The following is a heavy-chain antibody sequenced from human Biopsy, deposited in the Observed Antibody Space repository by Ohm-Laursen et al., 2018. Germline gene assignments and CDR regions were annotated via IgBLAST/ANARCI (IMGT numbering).Heavy chain of an antibody. J-gene: IGHJ3*01. CDR3: ARDSGGMATILDAFDL. Sequence: GTLSLTCTVSGDAISTYYWNWIRQPPGKGLEWIGYIYFTGSTNYNPSLKSRVTISVDTSKNQFSLRLSSVTAADTAVYYCARDSGGMATILDAFDLWGQGTMVTVSP. D-gene: IGHD5-24*01. CDR2: IYFTGST. CDR1: GDAISTYY. V-gene: IGHV4-59*01.